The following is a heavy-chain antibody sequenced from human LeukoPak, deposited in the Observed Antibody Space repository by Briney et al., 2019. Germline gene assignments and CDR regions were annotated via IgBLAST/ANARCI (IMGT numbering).Heavy chain of an antibody. CDR3: ARAAAGQPLDY. D-gene: IGHD6-13*01. CDR1: GFTVINNY. Sequence: PGGSLRLSCTASGFTVINNYISWGREAPGKGLEWVSVFYTAVSTYYGPSVKGRFFISRDNSKNTLYLHMNSLSAEDTAVYYCARAAAGQPLDYWGQGTLVSVSS. CDR2: FYTAVST. V-gene: IGHV3-66*01. J-gene: IGHJ4*02.